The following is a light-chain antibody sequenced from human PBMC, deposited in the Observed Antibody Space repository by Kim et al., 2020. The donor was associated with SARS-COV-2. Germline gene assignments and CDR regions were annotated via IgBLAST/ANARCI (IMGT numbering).Light chain of an antibody. CDR1: QSINNF. Sequence: DIQMTQSPSSLSASIGDRVTITCRASQSINNFLNWYQQRPGTAPKLLVYAASTLQSGVPSRFSGSGSGTDFSLTISSLQPEEIATYNCQESYNVHIFGQGTKLEI. CDR3: QESYNVHI. CDR2: AAS. V-gene: IGKV1-39*01. J-gene: IGKJ2*01.